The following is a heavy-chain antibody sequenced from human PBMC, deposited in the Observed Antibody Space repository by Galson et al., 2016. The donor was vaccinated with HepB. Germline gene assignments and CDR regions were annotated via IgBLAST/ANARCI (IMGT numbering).Heavy chain of an antibody. J-gene: IGHJ4*02. D-gene: IGHD6-19*01. V-gene: IGHV3-21*01. CDR3: ARGAEWLALWYFDY. CDR1: GFTFTSYS. CDR2: ISSSSTYI. Sequence: SLRLSCAASGFTFTSYSMNWVRQAPGKGLEWVSSISSSSTYIYYADSVKGRFTISRDNAKNSLYLQMNSLRADDTALYYCARGAEWLALWYFDYWGQGTQVTVSS.